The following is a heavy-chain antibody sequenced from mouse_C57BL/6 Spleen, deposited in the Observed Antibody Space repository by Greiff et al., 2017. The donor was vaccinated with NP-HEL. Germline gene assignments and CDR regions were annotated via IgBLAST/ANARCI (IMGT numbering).Heavy chain of an antibody. CDR1: GYTFTSYW. Sequence: QVQLQQPGAELVMPGASVKLSCKASGYTFTSYWMHWVKQRPGQGLEWIGEIDPSDSYTNYNQKFKGKSTLTVDKSSSTAYMQLSSLTSEDSAVYYVARSVITPGDWCFDVWGTGTTVTVSS. J-gene: IGHJ1*03. V-gene: IGHV1-69*01. CDR3: ARSVITPGDWCFDV. D-gene: IGHD2-4*01. CDR2: IDPSDSYT.